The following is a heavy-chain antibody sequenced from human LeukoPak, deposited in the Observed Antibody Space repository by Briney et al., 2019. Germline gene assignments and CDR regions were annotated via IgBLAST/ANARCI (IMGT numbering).Heavy chain of an antibody. CDR1: GCTFSSYA. D-gene: IGHD5-12*01. CDR2: IIPILGIA. J-gene: IGHJ4*02. Sequence: SVKVSCKASGCTFSSYAISWVRQAPGQGLEWMGRIIPILGIANYAQKFQGRVTITADKSTSTAYMQLSSLRSEDTAVYYCARVPATTNSGYDPSQDDYWGQGALVTVSS. CDR3: ARVPATTNSGYDPSQDDY. V-gene: IGHV1-69*04.